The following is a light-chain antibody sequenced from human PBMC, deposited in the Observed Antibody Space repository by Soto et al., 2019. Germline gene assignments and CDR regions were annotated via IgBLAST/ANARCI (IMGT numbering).Light chain of an antibody. J-gene: IGKJ1*01. CDR3: GQYGTSPQT. Sequence: EIVLTQFPATLSLSPGEGATLSCRASQSIRSSCLAWYQQKPGQAPRLLIYGASDRATGVADRFSGSGSGTDFSLIISRLEPEDFAVYYCGQYGTSPQTFGQGTQVDIK. V-gene: IGKV3-20*01. CDR2: GAS. CDR1: QSIRSSC.